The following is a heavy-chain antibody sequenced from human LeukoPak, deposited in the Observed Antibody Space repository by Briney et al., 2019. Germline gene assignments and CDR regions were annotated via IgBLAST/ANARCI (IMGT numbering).Heavy chain of an antibody. J-gene: IGHJ4*02. D-gene: IGHD5-24*01. V-gene: IGHV4-34*01. CDR1: GGSFSGYY. CDR2: INHSGST. Sequence: SETLSLTCAVYGGSFSGYYWSWIRQPPGKGLEWIGEINHSGSTNYNPSLKSRVTISVGTSKNQFSLKLSSVTAADTAVYYCARDQRWLQLPFDYWGQGTLVTVSS. CDR3: ARDQRWLQLPFDY.